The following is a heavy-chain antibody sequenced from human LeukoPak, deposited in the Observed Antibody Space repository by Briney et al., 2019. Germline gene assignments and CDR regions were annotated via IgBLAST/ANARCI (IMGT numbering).Heavy chain of an antibody. Sequence: GGSLRLSCAAPGLTFSRYAMSWVRQAPGRGMEWVSAISGSGGSTYYADSVKGRFTISRDNSKNTLYLQINSLRAEDTAVYYCASSFAGFLTGLIIHLGWFDPWGQGTLVTVSS. V-gene: IGHV3-23*01. J-gene: IGHJ5*02. D-gene: IGHD3-9*01. CDR3: ASSFAGFLTGLIIHLGWFDP. CDR2: ISGSGGST. CDR1: GLTFSRYA.